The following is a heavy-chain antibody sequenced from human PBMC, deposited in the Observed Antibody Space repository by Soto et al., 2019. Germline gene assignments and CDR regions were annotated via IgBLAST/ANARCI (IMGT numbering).Heavy chain of an antibody. CDR1: GFTFRTND. J-gene: IGHJ4*02. Sequence: EEQLVESGGGLVQPGGSLRLSCAASGFTFRTNDMHWVRQAPGKGLEWVAGIGTAADTYYPDSVKGRFTISRDNAKSSLYLQMESLRAGDTAVYYCARGWLRRGYLEYWGQGTLVTVSS. CDR2: IGTAADT. CDR3: ARGWLRRGYLEY. V-gene: IGHV3-13*04. D-gene: IGHD5-12*01.